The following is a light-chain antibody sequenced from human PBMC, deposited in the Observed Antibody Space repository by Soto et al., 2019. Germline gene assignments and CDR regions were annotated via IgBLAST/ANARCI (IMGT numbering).Light chain of an antibody. CDR2: DVS. CDR1: SSDVGGYNY. V-gene: IGLV2-14*01. Sequence: QSALTQPASVSGSPGQSITISCTGTSSDVGGYNYISWYQQHPGKAPNLMIYDVSNRPSGVSNRFSGSRSGNTASLTIAGGQAEDEADYYCSSYTSSSTLVVFGGGTKLTVL. J-gene: IGLJ2*01. CDR3: SSYTSSSTLVV.